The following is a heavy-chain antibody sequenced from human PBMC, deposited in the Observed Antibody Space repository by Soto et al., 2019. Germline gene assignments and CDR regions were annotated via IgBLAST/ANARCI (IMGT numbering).Heavy chain of an antibody. CDR3: ARDPPYSASILDY. V-gene: IGHV6-1*01. CDR2: TYYRSGWFY. D-gene: IGHD4-4*01. Sequence: QVELQQSGPGLVQPSQTLSLTCAVSGDSISNNRDAWNWIRQSPSRGLEWLGRTYYRSGWFYHYAELLEGRIRIDVDTSKNHFSLQLFSATPEDTAVYYCARDPPYSASILDYWGQGSLVTVSA. J-gene: IGHJ4*02. CDR1: GDSISNNRDA.